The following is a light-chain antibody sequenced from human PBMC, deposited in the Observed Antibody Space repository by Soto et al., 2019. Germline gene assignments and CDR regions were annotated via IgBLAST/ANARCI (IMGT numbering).Light chain of an antibody. CDR1: SSNIGAGYD. CDR3: QSYDSTLSARYV. CDR2: GNI. Sequence: QSVLTQPTSVSGAPGQRVTISCTGSSSNIGAGYDVHWYKQRPGTAPKLLIFGNINRPSGVPDRFSGPQSGTSASLAITGVQAEEEGDYYCQSYDSTLSARYVFGTGTKLTVL. V-gene: IGLV1-40*01. J-gene: IGLJ1*01.